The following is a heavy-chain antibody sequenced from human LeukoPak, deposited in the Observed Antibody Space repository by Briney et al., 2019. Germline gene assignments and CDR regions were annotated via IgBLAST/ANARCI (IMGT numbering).Heavy chain of an antibody. D-gene: IGHD3-10*01. CDR3: ARLSWDRETLWRYYYYYYMDV. CDR2: IYHSGNT. J-gene: IGHJ6*03. Sequence: SETLSLTCAVSGYSISSGYYWGWIRQPPGKGLEWIGSIYHSGNTYYNPSLKSRVTISVDTSKNQFSLKLSSVTAADTAVYYCARLSWDRETLWRYYYYYYMDVWGKGTTVTVSS. V-gene: IGHV4-38-2*01. CDR1: GYSISSGYY.